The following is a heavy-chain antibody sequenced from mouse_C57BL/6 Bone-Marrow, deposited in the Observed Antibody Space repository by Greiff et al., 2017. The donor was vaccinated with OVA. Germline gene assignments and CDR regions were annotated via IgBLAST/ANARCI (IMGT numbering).Heavy chain of an antibody. V-gene: IGHV1-74*01. Sequence: QVQLQQPGAELVKPGASVKVSCKASGYTFTSYWMHWVKQRPGQGLEWIGRIHPSDSYTNYNQKFKGKATLTVDKSSSPAYMQLRSLTSEDSAVYYCAIEDIVLTTGYWGQVATLTFSS. J-gene: IGHJ2*01. CDR1: GYTFTSYW. CDR2: IHPSDSYT. D-gene: IGHD2-12*01. CDR3: AIEDIVLTTGY.